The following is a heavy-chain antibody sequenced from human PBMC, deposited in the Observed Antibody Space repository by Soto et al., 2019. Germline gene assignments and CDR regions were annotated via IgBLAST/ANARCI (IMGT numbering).Heavy chain of an antibody. D-gene: IGHD2-15*01. J-gene: IGHJ6*02. CDR3: ARGPVPSDELLTYYYYGMDV. V-gene: IGHV3-33*01. CDR2: IWYDGSNK. CDR1: GFTFSSYG. Sequence: QVQLVESGGGVVQPWRSLRLSCAASGFTFSSYGMHWVRQAPGKGLAWVAVIWYDGSNKYYADSVKGRFTISRDNSKNTLYLQMNSLRAEDTAVYYCARGPVPSDELLTYYYYGMDVWGQGTTVTVSS.